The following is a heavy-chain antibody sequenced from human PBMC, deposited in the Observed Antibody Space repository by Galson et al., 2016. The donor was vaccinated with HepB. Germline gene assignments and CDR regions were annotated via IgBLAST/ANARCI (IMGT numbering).Heavy chain of an antibody. CDR3: ARAGHSSGWYPFNFWWFDP. V-gene: IGHV3-48*02. CDR2: ISSSSTI. D-gene: IGHD6-19*01. J-gene: IGHJ5*02. CDR1: GFTFSSYS. Sequence: SCAASGFTFSSYSMNWVRQAPGTGLEWVSYISSSSTIYYADSVKGRFTISRDNAKNSLYLQMNSLRDEDTAVYYCARAGHSSGWYPFNFWWFDPWGQGTLVTVSS.